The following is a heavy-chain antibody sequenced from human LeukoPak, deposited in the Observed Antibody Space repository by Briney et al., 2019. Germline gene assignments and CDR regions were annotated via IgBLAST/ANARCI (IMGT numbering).Heavy chain of an antibody. CDR3: AREGPRGNSQFDY. CDR2: INADNGNT. V-gene: IGHV1-3*01. J-gene: IGHJ4*02. D-gene: IGHD2/OR15-2a*01. CDR1: GYTFTSYA. Sequence: ASVMVSCKASGYTFTSYAMHWVRQAPGQRLEWLGWINADNGNTKYSQKFQGRVTITRDASASTAYMELSSLRSEDTVVYYCAREGPRGNSQFDYWGQGTLVTVSS.